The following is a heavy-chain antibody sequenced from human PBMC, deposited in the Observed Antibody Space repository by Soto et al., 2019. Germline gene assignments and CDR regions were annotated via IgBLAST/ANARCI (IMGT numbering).Heavy chain of an antibody. Sequence: SETLSLTCAVYGGSFSGYYWSWIRQPPGKGLEWIGEINHSGSTNYNPSLKSRVTISVDTSKNQFSLKLSSVTAADTAVYYCARGELLEYWGQGNLGTVSS. J-gene: IGHJ4*02. CDR3: ARGELLEY. CDR1: GGSFSGYY. D-gene: IGHD1-7*01. V-gene: IGHV4-34*01. CDR2: INHSGST.